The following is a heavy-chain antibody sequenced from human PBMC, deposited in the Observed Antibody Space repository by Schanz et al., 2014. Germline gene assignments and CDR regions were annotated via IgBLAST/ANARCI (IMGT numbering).Heavy chain of an antibody. J-gene: IGHJ4*02. CDR1: GFTFSDYY. CDR3: ARGGYSYGSGYYAMDV. CDR2: ISSSSSTI. Sequence: QVQLVESGGTLVKHGGSLRLSCVVSGFTFSDYYMSWIRQAPGKGLEWVSYISSSSSTIYYADSVKGRFTISRDNAKSAVYLQMNSLGVEDMAVYYCARGGYSYGSGYYAMDVWGQGTLITVSS. D-gene: IGHD5-18*01. V-gene: IGHV3-11*04.